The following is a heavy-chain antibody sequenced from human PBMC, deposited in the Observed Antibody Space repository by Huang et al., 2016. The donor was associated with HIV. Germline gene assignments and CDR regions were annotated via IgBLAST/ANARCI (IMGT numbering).Heavy chain of an antibody. Sequence: QVQLVQTGAEVRTPGSSVKASCKASGGTFSKYAISWVRPAPGPGREWMGGVSPMVGTPNCARKFQGRVTITADDSTSTTYVEVSSLRSEVTALYYCARGQLGSYGDYDVLYWGQGTLVTVSS. CDR2: VSPMVGTP. V-gene: IGHV1-69*13. D-gene: IGHD4-17*01. J-gene: IGHJ4*02. CDR3: ARGQLGSYGDYDVLY. CDR1: GGTFSKYA.